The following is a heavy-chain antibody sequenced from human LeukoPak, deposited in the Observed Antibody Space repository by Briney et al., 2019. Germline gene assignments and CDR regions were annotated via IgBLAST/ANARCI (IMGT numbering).Heavy chain of an antibody. J-gene: IGHJ4*02. V-gene: IGHV1-2*02. D-gene: IGHD1-1*01. Sequence: ASVKVSCKASGYTFSDNYLHWVRQAPGQGLEWMGWISPNGGDTGFAQKFQGRVTMTRDTSISTAYLELSRLRSDDTAVYYCVRSGYNWGFDYWGQGTLVTVSS. CDR1: GYTFSDNY. CDR2: ISPNGGDT. CDR3: VRSGYNWGFDY.